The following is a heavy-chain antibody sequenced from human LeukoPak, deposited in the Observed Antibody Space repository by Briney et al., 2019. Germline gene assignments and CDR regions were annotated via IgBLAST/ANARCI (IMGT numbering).Heavy chain of an antibody. V-gene: IGHV1-69*13. D-gene: IGHD3-10*01. CDR2: IIPIFGTA. CDR3: ARDSEVRRNLWHY. Sequence: ASVKVSCKASGGTFSSYAISWVRQAPGQGLEWMGGIIPIFGTANYAQKFQGRDTITADESTSTVYMELSSLRSEDTAVYYCARDSEVRRNLWHYWGQGTLVTVSS. CDR1: GGTFSSYA. J-gene: IGHJ4*02.